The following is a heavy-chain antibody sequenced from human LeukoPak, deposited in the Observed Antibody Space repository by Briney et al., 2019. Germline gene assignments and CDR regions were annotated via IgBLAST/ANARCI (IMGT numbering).Heavy chain of an antibody. J-gene: IGHJ4*02. CDR2: IKEDGSEK. CDR3: ARDVDTNY. D-gene: IGHD5-18*01. Sequence: GGSLRLSCTASGFTFGTFWMTWVRQAPGKGLEWVANIKEDGSEKYYVDSVKGRFTISRDNARKSLSLQMNSLRAEDTAVYYCARDVDTNYWGQGTLVTASS. CDR1: GFTFGTFW. V-gene: IGHV3-7*03.